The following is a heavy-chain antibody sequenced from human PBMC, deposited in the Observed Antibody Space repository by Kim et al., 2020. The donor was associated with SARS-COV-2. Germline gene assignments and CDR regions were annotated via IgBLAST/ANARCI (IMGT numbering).Heavy chain of an antibody. D-gene: IGHD3-10*01. CDR3: AKDLRPYGSEPCLGY. CDR1: GFTFSSYG. Sequence: GGSLRLSCAASGFTFSSYGMHWVRQAPGKGLEWVAVIWYDGSNKYYADSVKGRFTISRDNSKNTLYLQMNSLRAEDTAVYYCAKDLRPYGSEPCLGYWGQGTLVTVSS. CDR2: IWYDGSNK. V-gene: IGHV3-33*06. J-gene: IGHJ4*02.